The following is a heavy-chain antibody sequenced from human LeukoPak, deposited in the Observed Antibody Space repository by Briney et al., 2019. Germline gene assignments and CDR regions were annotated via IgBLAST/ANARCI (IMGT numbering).Heavy chain of an antibody. Sequence: SETLSLTCTVSGGSISSGGYYWSWIRQPPGKGLEWIGYIYYSGSTNYNPSLKSRVTISVDTSKNQFSLKLSSVTAADTAVYYCARGDGSGSLDYWGQGTLVTVSS. CDR3: ARGDGSGSLDY. J-gene: IGHJ4*02. D-gene: IGHD3-10*01. V-gene: IGHV4-61*08. CDR1: GGSISSGGYY. CDR2: IYYSGST.